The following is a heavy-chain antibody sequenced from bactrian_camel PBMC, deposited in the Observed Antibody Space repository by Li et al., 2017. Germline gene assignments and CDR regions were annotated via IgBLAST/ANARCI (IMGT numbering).Heavy chain of an antibody. CDR1: ALTFSLYG. CDR2: IDTGGGNT. CDR3: AKGPRSDCYSESWCSYEHNY. Sequence: DVQLVESGGALVQPGGSLRLSCAASALTFSLYGMSWVRQAPGKGLEWVSGIDTGGGNTYYADSVEGRFTISRDNAKNTLYLQMNSLKTEDTAMYYCAKGPRSDCYSESWCSYEHNYWGQGTQVTVS. D-gene: IGHD3*01. V-gene: IGHV3S40*01. J-gene: IGHJ4*01.